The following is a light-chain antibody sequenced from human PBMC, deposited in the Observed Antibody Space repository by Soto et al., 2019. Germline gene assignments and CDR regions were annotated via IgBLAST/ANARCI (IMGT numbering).Light chain of an antibody. Sequence: QSALTQPASVSGSPGQSITLSCTGTSSDVGGYKFVSWHQQHPGKAPKPIIYDVTNRPSGVSSRFSGSKSGNTASLTISGLQAEDEADYYCSSYTSSSPLVFGGGTKVTVL. J-gene: IGLJ2*01. CDR3: SSYTSSSPLV. CDR2: DVT. V-gene: IGLV2-14*03. CDR1: SSDVGGYKF.